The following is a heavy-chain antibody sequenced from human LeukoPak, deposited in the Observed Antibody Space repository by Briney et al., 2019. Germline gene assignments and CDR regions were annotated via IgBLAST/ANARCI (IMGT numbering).Heavy chain of an antibody. V-gene: IGHV3-30*18. CDR1: GFTFSSYG. Sequence: GGSLRLSCAASGFTFSSYGMHWVRQAPGTGLEWVAVISYDGSNKYYADSVKGRFTISRDNSKNTLYLQMNSLRAEDTAVYYCAKDHIAVAGSAEFGMDVWGKGTTVTVSS. J-gene: IGHJ6*04. CDR2: ISYDGSNK. D-gene: IGHD6-19*01. CDR3: AKDHIAVAGSAEFGMDV.